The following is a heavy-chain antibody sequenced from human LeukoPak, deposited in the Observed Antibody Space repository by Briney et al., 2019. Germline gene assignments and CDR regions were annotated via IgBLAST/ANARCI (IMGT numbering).Heavy chain of an antibody. CDR3: ARPLQDTWFGELSFDY. J-gene: IGHJ4*02. V-gene: IGHV4-61*02. CDR2: IYTSGTT. Sequence: SETLSLTCTVSGGSVRRGNYYWTWIRQPAGSGLEWIGRIYTSGTTDYNPSLRTRVTISVDASRNQFSLNLSSVTAADTAVYYCARPLQDTWFGELSFDYWGQGTLVTVSS. CDR1: GGSVRRGNYY. D-gene: IGHD3-10*01.